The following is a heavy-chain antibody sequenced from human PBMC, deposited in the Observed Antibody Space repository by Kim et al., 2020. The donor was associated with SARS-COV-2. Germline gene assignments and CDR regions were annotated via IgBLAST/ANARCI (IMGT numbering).Heavy chain of an antibody. CDR1: GFTFSSYA. V-gene: IGHV3-64D*09. D-gene: IGHD3-22*01. CDR3: VKDLESYYYDSSGAV. Sequence: GGSLRLSCSASGFTFSSYAMHWVRQAPGKGLEYVSAISSNGGSTYYADSVKGRFTISRDNSKNTLYLQMSSLGAEDTAVYYCVKDLESYYYDSSGAVWGQGTTVTVSS. J-gene: IGHJ6*02. CDR2: ISSNGGST.